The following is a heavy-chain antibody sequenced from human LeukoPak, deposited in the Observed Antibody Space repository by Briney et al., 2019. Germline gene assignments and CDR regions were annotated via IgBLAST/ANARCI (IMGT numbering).Heavy chain of an antibody. CDR1: GFTFSSYS. D-gene: IGHD5-12*01. Sequence: PGGSLRLSCAASGFTFSSYSMNWVRQAPGKGLEWVSYIGNTGSTTYYADSVTGRLTISRDNAKNTLYLQMNSLRVEDTAVYYCARGDGYAQRDWGQGTLVTVPS. CDR3: ARGDGYAQRD. J-gene: IGHJ4*02. CDR2: IGNTGSTT. V-gene: IGHV3-48*04.